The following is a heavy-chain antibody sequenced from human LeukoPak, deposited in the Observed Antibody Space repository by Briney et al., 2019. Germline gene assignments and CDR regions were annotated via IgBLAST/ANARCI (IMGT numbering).Heavy chain of an antibody. Sequence: GGSLRLSCAASGFTFSDYCMSWIRQTPGKGLEWVSYISSSGSTIYYADSVKGRFIISRDNAKNSLYLQMNSLRAEDTAVYYCARAKGYSYGYYFDYWSQGTLVTVSS. D-gene: IGHD5-18*01. CDR1: GFTFSDYC. CDR2: ISSSGSTI. CDR3: ARAKGYSYGYYFDY. J-gene: IGHJ4*02. V-gene: IGHV3-11*01.